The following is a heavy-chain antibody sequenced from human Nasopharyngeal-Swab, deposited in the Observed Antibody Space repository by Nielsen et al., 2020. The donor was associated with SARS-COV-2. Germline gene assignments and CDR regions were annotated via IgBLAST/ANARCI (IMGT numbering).Heavy chain of an antibody. CDR3: ARGEIAAAGDYYYYYGMDV. CDR1: GGSISSHY. J-gene: IGHJ6*02. Sequence: SETLSLTCNVSGGSISSHYWSWIRQSPGKGLEWIGYIYYSGSTNYNPSLKSRVTMSVDTSKNQFSLKLSSVTAADTAVYYCARGEIAAAGDYYYYYGMDVWGQGTTVTVSS. V-gene: IGHV4-59*11. D-gene: IGHD6-13*01. CDR2: IYYSGST.